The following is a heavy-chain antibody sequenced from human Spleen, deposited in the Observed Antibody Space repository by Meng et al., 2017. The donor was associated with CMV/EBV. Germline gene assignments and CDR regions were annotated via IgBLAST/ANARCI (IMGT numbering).Heavy chain of an antibody. CDR2: IKQDGSEK. Sequence: GGSLRLSCAASGFTFSYYWMTWVRQAPGKGLEWVANIKQDGSEKYYVDSVKGRFTVSRDNAKNSLYLQMNSLRAEDTAVYYCARDYQGSSSWSDSWGQGTLVTVSS. CDR1: GFTFSYYW. V-gene: IGHV3-7*01. J-gene: IGHJ5*01. D-gene: IGHD6-13*01. CDR3: ARDYQGSSSWSDS.